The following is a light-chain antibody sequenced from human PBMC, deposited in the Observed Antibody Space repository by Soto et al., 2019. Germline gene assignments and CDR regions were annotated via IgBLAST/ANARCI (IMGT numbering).Light chain of an antibody. Sequence: QSVLTQPASVSGSPGLSITISCTGTSSDFGAYNSVSWYQQHPDKAPKLMIYDVSNRPSGVSNRFSGSKSGNTASLTISGLQAEDEADYYCSSHTSSSTLYVFGTGTKVTVL. J-gene: IGLJ1*01. CDR3: SSHTSSSTLYV. V-gene: IGLV2-14*01. CDR2: DVS. CDR1: SSDFGAYNS.